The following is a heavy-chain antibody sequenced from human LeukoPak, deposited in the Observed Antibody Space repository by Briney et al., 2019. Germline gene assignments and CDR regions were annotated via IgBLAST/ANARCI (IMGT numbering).Heavy chain of an antibody. CDR1: VFTFSNHA. D-gene: IGHD3-3*01. CDR2: ISYDGSNK. Sequence: QTGGSLSLSCAASVFTFSNHAMHWVRQAAGKGLEWVAVISYDGSNKYYTDSVKGRFTISGDSSKNTLYLQMNSLRPEDTAVYYCARYPSGSYDFWTHHYYYYYMDVWGKGTTVTVSS. V-gene: IGHV3-30*04. J-gene: IGHJ6*03. CDR3: ARYPSGSYDFWTHHYYYYYMDV.